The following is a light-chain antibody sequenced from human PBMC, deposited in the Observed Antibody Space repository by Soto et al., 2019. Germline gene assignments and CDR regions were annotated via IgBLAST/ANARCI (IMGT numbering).Light chain of an antibody. J-gene: IGKJ2*01. CDR2: DAS. Sequence: EIVLTQSPGTLSLSPGERATLSSRASQSVSSSYLAWYQQKPGQAPRLLLYDASSRATGIPDRFSGSGSGTDFTLTISRLEPEDFAVYYCQQSGSSPPKYTFGHGTKLEIK. V-gene: IGKV3-20*01. CDR1: QSVSSSY. CDR3: QQSGSSPPKYT.